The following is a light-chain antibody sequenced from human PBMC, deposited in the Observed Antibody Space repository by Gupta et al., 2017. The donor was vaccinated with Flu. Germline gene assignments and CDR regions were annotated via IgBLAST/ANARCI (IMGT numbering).Light chain of an antibody. Sequence: GDRVTITCRASQDISSYLAWYQQKSGKPPKLLIYAASSLQSGVPSRFSGSGSGTSFTLTITSLQPEDVATYYCQKYNSAPPAFGGGTKVEIK. CDR3: QKYNSAPPA. V-gene: IGKV1-27*01. J-gene: IGKJ4*01. CDR2: AAS. CDR1: QDISSY.